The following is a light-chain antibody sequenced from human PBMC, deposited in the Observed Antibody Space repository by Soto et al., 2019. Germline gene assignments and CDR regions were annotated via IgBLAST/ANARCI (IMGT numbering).Light chain of an antibody. CDR3: TSYTSHSTHV. V-gene: IGLV2-14*01. Sequence: QSVLTQPASVSGSPGQSITISCTGTSTDVGRYNYVSWYQQHPGKAPKLMVYDVSNRPSWASNRFSGSKSGITASLTISGLQAEDEADYYCTSYTSHSTHVFGTVTKVTVL. CDR2: DVS. CDR1: STDVGRYNY. J-gene: IGLJ1*01.